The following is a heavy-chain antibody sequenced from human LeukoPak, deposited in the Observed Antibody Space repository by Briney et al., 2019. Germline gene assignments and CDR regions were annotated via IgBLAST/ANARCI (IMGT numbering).Heavy chain of an antibody. J-gene: IGHJ3*02. CDR2: IYTGGST. Sequence: PSQTLSLTCTVSGGSISSGSYYWSWIRQPAGKRLEWVGRIYTGGSTNYNPSLKSRVTISVDTSKNQFSLKLSSVTAADTAVYYCARDGFGDTMVRGVISDAFDIWGQGTMVTVSS. CDR1: GGSISSGSYY. CDR3: ARDGFGDTMVRGVISDAFDI. V-gene: IGHV4-61*02. D-gene: IGHD3-10*01.